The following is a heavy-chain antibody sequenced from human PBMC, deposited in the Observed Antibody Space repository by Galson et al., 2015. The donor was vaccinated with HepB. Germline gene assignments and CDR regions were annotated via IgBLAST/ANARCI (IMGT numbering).Heavy chain of an antibody. CDR1: GFTFSSYA. Sequence: SPRLSCAASGFTFSSYAMSWVRQAPGKGLEWVSTISGGADATYYADSVKGRFTISRDNSKNTLYLQMDGLRAEDTAVFFCAKYPLSSRRGVFDLWGQGTLVTVSS. D-gene: IGHD2-2*01. CDR2: ISGGADAT. CDR3: AKYPLSSRRGVFDL. V-gene: IGHV3-23*01. J-gene: IGHJ4*02.